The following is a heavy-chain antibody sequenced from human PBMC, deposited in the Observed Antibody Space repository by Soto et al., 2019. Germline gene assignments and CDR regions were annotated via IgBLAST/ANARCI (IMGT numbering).Heavy chain of an antibody. Sequence: GGSLRLSCAASGFTFSHYSLNWVRQAPGKGLEWVSFISSGSSSYIYYADSVKGRFTISRDNAKNSLYLQMNSLRAEDTAVYYCARAYYSSSSEGYFDYWGQGTQVTVSS. CDR3: ARAYYSSSSEGYFDY. V-gene: IGHV3-21*01. J-gene: IGHJ4*02. D-gene: IGHD6-6*01. CDR2: ISSGSSSYI. CDR1: GFTFSHYS.